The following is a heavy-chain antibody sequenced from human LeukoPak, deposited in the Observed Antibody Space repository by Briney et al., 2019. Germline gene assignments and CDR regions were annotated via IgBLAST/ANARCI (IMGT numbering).Heavy chain of an antibody. D-gene: IGHD5-12*01. CDR1: GFTFGDYA. V-gene: IGHV3-49*04. Sequence: GGSLRLSFTAFGFTFGDYAMSWVRQAPGKGLGWVGCIRSKAYGGTTEYAASVKGRFTISRDDSKSIAYLQMNSLRTEDTAVYYCTRVADTVPRKNPFDYWGQGTLVTVSS. CDR3: TRVADTVPRKNPFDY. J-gene: IGHJ4*02. CDR2: IRSKAYGGTT.